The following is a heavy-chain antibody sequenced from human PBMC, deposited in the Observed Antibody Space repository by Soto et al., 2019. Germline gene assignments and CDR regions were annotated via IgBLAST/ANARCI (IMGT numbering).Heavy chain of an antibody. CDR3: ARGPNWNYYFYGVDV. CDR1: VDSISGYY. V-gene: IGHV4-4*07. J-gene: IGHJ6*02. D-gene: IGHD1-20*01. CDR2: FYSSGSA. Sequence: SETLSLTCTVSVDSISGYYWIWIRQPAGKGLEWIGRFYSSGSANYNPSLQSRVTMSIDTSKNQFSLKLSSVTAADTAVYYCARGPNWNYYFYGVDVWGQGTTVKVSS.